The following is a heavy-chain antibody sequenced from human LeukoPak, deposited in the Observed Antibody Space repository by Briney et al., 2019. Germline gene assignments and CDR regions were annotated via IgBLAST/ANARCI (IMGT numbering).Heavy chain of an antibody. Sequence: SETLSLTCAVYGGSFSVYYWSWIRQPPGKGLEWIGEINHSGSTNYNPSLKSRVTISVDTSKNQFSLKLSSVTAADTAVYYCARGGIFRDAFDIWGQGTMVTVSS. CDR3: ARGGIFRDAFDI. CDR1: GGSFSVYY. J-gene: IGHJ3*02. D-gene: IGHD2-15*01. V-gene: IGHV4-34*01. CDR2: INHSGST.